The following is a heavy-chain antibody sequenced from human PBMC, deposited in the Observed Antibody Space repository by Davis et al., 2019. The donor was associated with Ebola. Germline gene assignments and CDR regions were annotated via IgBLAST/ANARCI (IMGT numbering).Heavy chain of an antibody. D-gene: IGHD3-10*01. J-gene: IGHJ6*04. CDR2: MDPNSGNT. V-gene: IGHV1-8*01. Sequence: AASVKVSCKASGYTFTTYTINWVRQATGQGLEWMGWMDPNSGNTGYAQKFQGRVTMTRNTSISTAYMELSSLRSEDTAVYYCARAGLLWFGELLFHYYYGMDVWGKGTTVTVSS. CDR1: GYTFTTYT. CDR3: ARAGLLWFGELLFHYYYGMDV.